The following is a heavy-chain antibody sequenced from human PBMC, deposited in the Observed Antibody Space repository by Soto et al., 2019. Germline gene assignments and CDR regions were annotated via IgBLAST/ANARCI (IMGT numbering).Heavy chain of an antibody. D-gene: IGHD3-3*01. J-gene: IGHJ4*02. CDR1: GLNLSSYS. CDR3: ARDHSGGGMVWIFGVVISYFDY. CDR2: ISSSSSYI. V-gene: IGHV3-21*01. Sequence: GSLRLSSAASGLNLSSYSMDWVRQAPGKGLEGVSSISSSSSYIYYADSVKGRFTISRDNAKNSLYLQMNRLRAEDTAVYYCARDHSGGGMVWIFGVVISYFDYWGQGTLVTVSS.